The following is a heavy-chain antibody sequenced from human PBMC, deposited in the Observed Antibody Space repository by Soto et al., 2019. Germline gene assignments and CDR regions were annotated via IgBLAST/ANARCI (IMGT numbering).Heavy chain of an antibody. Sequence: EVQLLESGGGLVQPGGYLRLSCAASGFNFSSYAMSWVRQAPEKGLEWVSAISGSGGSTYYADSVKGRFTISRDNSKNTLYLQMNSLRAEYTAVYYCAKDLYCSGGSCYLYSFYYGGQRTLVNVSS. CDR3: AKDLYCSGGSCYLYSFYY. CDR1: GFNFSSYA. J-gene: IGHJ4*02. V-gene: IGHV3-23*01. CDR2: ISGSGGST. D-gene: IGHD2-15*01.